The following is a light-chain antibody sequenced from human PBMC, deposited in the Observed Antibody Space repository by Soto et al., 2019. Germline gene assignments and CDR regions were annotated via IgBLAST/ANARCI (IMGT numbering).Light chain of an antibody. CDR3: QQRSNWPIT. J-gene: IGKJ5*01. CDR2: DAS. Sequence: ELVLTQSPATLSLSPGERATLSCRASQSVSSYLACYQQKPGQAPRLLIYDASNRATGIPARFSGSGSGTDFTLTIRSLEPEDFAVYYCQQRSNWPITFGQGTRLEIK. V-gene: IGKV3-11*01. CDR1: QSVSSY.